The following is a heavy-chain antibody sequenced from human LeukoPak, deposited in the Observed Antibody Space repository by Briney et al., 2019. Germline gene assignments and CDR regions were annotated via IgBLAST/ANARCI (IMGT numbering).Heavy chain of an antibody. CDR2: ISSSGSTI. D-gene: IGHD3-10*01. CDR3: ARGVGVNGGAFDL. CDR1: GFTFSDYY. V-gene: IGHV3-11*04. J-gene: IGHJ3*01. Sequence: PGGSLRLSCAASGFTFSDYYMSWIRQAPGKGLKWVSYISSSGSTIYYADSVKGRFTISRDNANNSLYLHMNNLRAEDTAVYYCARGVGVNGGAFDLWGQGTMVIVSS.